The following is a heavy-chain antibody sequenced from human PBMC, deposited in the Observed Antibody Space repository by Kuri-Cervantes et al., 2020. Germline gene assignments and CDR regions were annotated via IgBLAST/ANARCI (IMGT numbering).Heavy chain of an antibody. D-gene: IGHD3-10*01. Sequence: SQTLSLTCAVYGGSFSGYYWSWIRQPPGKGLEWIGEINHSGSTNYNPSLKSRVTISVDTSKNQFSLKLSSVTAADTAVYYCARRTMVRGGTFDYWGQGTLVTVSS. CDR1: GGSFSGYY. CDR2: INHSGST. V-gene: IGHV4-34*01. CDR3: ARRTMVRGGTFDY. J-gene: IGHJ4*02.